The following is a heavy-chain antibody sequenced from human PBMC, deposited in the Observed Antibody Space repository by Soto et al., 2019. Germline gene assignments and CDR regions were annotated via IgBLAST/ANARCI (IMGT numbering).Heavy chain of an antibody. CDR2: ISYDGSNK. J-gene: IGHJ4*02. CDR3: ARGSYPPYFDY. CDR1: GFTFSSYA. V-gene: IGHV3-30-3*01. Sequence: GGSLRLSCAASGFTFSSYAMHWVRQAPGKGLEWVAVISYDGSNKYYADSVKGRFTISGDNSKNTLYLQMNSLRAEDMAVYYCARGSYPPYFDYWGQGTLVTVSS. D-gene: IGHD1-26*01.